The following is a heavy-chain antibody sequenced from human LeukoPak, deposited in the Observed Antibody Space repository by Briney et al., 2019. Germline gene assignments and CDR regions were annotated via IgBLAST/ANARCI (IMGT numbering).Heavy chain of an antibody. J-gene: IGHJ3*02. CDR1: GGSFSGYY. D-gene: IGHD3-22*01. Sequence: SETLSLTCAVYGGSFSGYYWSWIRQPPGKGLEWIGEINHRGSTNYNPSLKSRVTISVDKSKNQFSLKLSSVTAADTAVYYCASADYYDSSGYYYERAFDIWGQGTMVTVSS. CDR3: ASADYYDSSGYYYERAFDI. CDR2: INHRGST. V-gene: IGHV4-34*01.